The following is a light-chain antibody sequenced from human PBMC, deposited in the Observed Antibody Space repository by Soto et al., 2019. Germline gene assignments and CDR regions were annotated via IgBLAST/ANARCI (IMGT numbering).Light chain of an antibody. CDR2: GAS. CDR3: QQYGGSPLT. Sequence: EIVLTQSPGPLSLSPGERATLSCRASQSFSSTSLARYQQKPGQAPRLLIYGASSRATGIPDRFTGRGSGTDFTLTISSLEPEDFAVYYCQQYGGSPLTFGGGIKVEIK. CDR1: QSFSSTS. J-gene: IGKJ4*02. V-gene: IGKV3-20*01.